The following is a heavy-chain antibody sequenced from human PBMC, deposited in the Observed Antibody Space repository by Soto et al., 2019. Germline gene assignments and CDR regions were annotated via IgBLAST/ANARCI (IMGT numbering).Heavy chain of an antibody. V-gene: IGHV1-46*03. Sequence: QVQLVQSGAEVKKPGASVKVSCKASGYTFTSYYMHWVRQAPGQGLEWMGIINPSGGSTSYAQKCQGRVTMTRDTSTSTVYMELSSLRSEDTAVYYCARAPLWGPTYYYCMDVWGKGTTVTVSS. D-gene: IGHD3-16*01. CDR2: INPSGGST. CDR1: GYTFTSYY. J-gene: IGHJ6*03. CDR3: ARAPLWGPTYYYCMDV.